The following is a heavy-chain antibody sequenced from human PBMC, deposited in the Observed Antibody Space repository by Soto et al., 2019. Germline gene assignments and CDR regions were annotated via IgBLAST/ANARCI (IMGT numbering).Heavy chain of an antibody. CDR2: ISSNGGST. D-gene: IGHD3-10*01. CDR1: GFTFSSYA. J-gene: IGHJ5*02. V-gene: IGHV3-64D*06. Sequence: GGSLRLSCSASGFTFSSYAMHWVRQAPGKGLEYVPAISSNGGSTYYADSVKGRFTISRDNSKNTLYLQMSSLRAEDTAVYYCVKYGLGILWFDPWGQGTLVTVSS. CDR3: VKYGLGILWFDP.